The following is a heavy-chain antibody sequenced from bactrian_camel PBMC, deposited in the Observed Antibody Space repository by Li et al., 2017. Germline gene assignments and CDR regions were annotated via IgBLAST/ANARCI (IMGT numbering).Heavy chain of an antibody. Sequence: HVQLVESGGGSVQAGGSLRLSCVVSGYDYSSFCMGWFRQSPGQERAGVAALDKDGSTSYADSVTGRFTISKDNAENTLYLQMDSLKPEDTAMYYCAAAPWGWVRPCPPESEYRDWGQGTQVTVS. CDR1: GYDYSSFC. CDR2: LDKDGST. CDR3: AAAPWGWVRPCPPESEYRD. V-gene: IGHV3S55*01. J-gene: IGHJ4*01. D-gene: IGHD5*01.